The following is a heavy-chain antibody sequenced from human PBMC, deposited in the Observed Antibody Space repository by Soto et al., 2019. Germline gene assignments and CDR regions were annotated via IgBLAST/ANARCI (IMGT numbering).Heavy chain of an antibody. V-gene: IGHV3-23*01. CDR2: ISGSGRIT. CDR3: AKDVHYDIVTGIEYFNH. D-gene: IGHD3-9*01. CDR1: GGNFRSYA. J-gene: IGHJ1*01. Sequence: GGSHRHSSTASGGNFRSYAMSWVRRATGKGLEWVSGISGSGRITKYADSVKGRFIISRDNFKNTLFLQMNSLRAEDTAVYYCAKDVHYDIVTGIEYFNHWAQGTLVTVSS.